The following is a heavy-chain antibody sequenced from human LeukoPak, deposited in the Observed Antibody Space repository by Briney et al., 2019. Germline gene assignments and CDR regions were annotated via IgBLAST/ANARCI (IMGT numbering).Heavy chain of an antibody. CDR2: ISYGGSNK. J-gene: IGHJ4*02. D-gene: IGHD1-1*01. CDR1: GFTFSSYG. Sequence: GGSLRLSCAASGFTFSSYGMHWVRQAPGKGLEWVAVISYGGSNKYYADSVKGRLTISRDNSKNTLYLQMNSLRAEDTAVYYCAKDVGTVVGTYFDYWGQGTLVTVSS. CDR3: AKDVGTVVGTYFDY. V-gene: IGHV3-30*18.